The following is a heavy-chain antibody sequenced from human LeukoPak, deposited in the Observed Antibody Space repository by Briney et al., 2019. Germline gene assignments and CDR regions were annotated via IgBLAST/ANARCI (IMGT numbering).Heavy chain of an antibody. V-gene: IGHV1-8*01. Sequence: EASVKVSCKASGYTFTSYDINCVRQATGQGLEWMGWMNPNSGNTGYAQKFQGRVTMTRNTSISTAYMELSSLRSEDTAVYYCARVSYGDYGYYYMDVWGKGTTVTVSS. CDR3: ARVSYGDYGYYYMDV. J-gene: IGHJ6*03. D-gene: IGHD4-17*01. CDR2: MNPNSGNT. CDR1: GYTFTSYD.